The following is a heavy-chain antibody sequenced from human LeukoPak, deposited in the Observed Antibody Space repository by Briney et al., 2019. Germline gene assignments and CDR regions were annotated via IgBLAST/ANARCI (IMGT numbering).Heavy chain of an antibody. Sequence: PGGSLRLSCAASGFTFTTYSMTWVRQAPGKGLEWVSIISSGSSTIFSADALKGRFTISRDDAKNLLYLQMNSLRAEDTAVYYCARDNTVAANYNDYWGQGTLVTVSS. CDR1: GFTFTTYS. J-gene: IGHJ4*02. D-gene: IGHD2-15*01. CDR2: ISSGSSTI. CDR3: ARDNTVAANYNDY. V-gene: IGHV3-21*01.